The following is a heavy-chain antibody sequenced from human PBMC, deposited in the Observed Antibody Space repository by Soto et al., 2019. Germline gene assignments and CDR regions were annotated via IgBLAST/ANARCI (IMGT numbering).Heavy chain of an antibody. V-gene: IGHV1-69*04. D-gene: IGHD3-10*01. CDR3: AREWEDYSGSGSPLNWFDP. CDR2: IIPILGIA. J-gene: IGHJ5*02. Sequence: ASVKVSCKASGGTFSSYTINWVRQAPGQGLEWMGRIIPILGIANSAQKFQGRVTIAADKFTSTAYMELSSLRSEDTAGYFCAREWEDYSGSGSPLNWFDPWGQGTLVTVSS. CDR1: GGTFSSYT.